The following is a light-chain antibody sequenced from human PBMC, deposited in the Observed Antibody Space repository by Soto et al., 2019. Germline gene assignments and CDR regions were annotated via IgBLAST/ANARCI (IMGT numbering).Light chain of an antibody. J-gene: IGKJ5*01. CDR1: QSVTSTY. V-gene: IGKV3-20*01. CDR2: GTS. Sequence: EIVLTQSPGTLSLSPGERATLSCRASQSVTSTYLAWFQHKPGQAPRLLIYGTSNRATGIPDRFSGSGSGTDFTLTISRLEPEDFAVYYCQHYGSSLFTFGHGTRREIK. CDR3: QHYGSSLFT.